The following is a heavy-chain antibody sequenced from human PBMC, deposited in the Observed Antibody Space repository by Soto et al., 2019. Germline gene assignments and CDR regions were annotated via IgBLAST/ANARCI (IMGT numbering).Heavy chain of an antibody. CDR1: GGSISSSSYY. Sequence: SETLSLTCTVSGGSISSSSYYWGWIRQPPGKGLEWIGSIYYSGSTYYNPSLKSRVTISVDTSKNQFSLKLSSVTAADTAVYYCARLSYYDSSGFDHWGQGTLVTVSS. CDR2: IYYSGST. V-gene: IGHV4-39*01. CDR3: ARLSYYDSSGFDH. J-gene: IGHJ4*02. D-gene: IGHD3-22*01.